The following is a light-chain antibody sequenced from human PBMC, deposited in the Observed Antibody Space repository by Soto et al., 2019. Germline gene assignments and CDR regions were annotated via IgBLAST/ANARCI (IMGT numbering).Light chain of an antibody. V-gene: IGKV1-5*01. J-gene: IGKJ1*01. CDR1: QSISSW. CDR3: QQYNSYAWT. CDR2: DAS. Sequence: DIQMTQSPSTLSASVGDRVTITCRASQSISSWFAWYQQKPGKAPKLLIYDASSLESGVPPRFSGSGSGTEFTLTISSLQPDDFATYYCQQYNSYAWTFGQGTKVDI.